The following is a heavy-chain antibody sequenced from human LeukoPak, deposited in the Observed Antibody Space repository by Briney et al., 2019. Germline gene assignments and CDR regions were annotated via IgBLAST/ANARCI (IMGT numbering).Heavy chain of an antibody. D-gene: IGHD2-2*01. CDR2: ISAYNGNT. V-gene: IGHV1-18*01. CDR1: GYTFTSYG. Sequence: ASVKVSCKASGYTFTSYGISWVRQAPGQGLEWMGWISAYNGNTNYAQKLQGRVTMTTDTSTSTAYMGLRSLRSDDTAVYYCALGYCSSTSCYPLTRFDPWGQGTLVTVSS. J-gene: IGHJ5*02. CDR3: ALGYCSSTSCYPLTRFDP.